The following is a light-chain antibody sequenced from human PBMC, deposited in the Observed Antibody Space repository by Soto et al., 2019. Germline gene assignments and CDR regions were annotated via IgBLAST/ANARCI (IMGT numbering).Light chain of an antibody. J-gene: IGKJ4*01. CDR1: QDISNY. CDR3: QQYDNPPPT. V-gene: IGKV1-33*01. CDR2: DAS. Sequence: DIQMTQCPSSLSASVGDRVTITCEASQDISNYLNWFQQKPGKAPKLLIYDASNLETGVPSRFSGSGSGTDFTFTISSLQPEDIATYYCQQYDNPPPTFGGGTKVDIK.